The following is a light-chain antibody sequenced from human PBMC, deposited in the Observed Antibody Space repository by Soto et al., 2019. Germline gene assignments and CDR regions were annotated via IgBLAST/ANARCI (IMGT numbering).Light chain of an antibody. Sequence: DIQMTQSPSTLSASVGDRVTITCRASQSISSWLAWYQQKPGKAPKLLIYKASSLESGVPSRFSASGSGTEVTLTISSLQPDDFATYDSQQYNSYPWTFGQGTKVEIK. CDR1: QSISSW. CDR2: KAS. J-gene: IGKJ1*01. V-gene: IGKV1-5*03. CDR3: QQYNSYPWT.